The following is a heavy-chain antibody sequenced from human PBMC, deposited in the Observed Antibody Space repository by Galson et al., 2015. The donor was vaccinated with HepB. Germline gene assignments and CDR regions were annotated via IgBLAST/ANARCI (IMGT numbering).Heavy chain of an antibody. V-gene: IGHV3-48*02. Sequence: SLRLSCAASGFTFSSYSMNWVRQAPGKGLEWVSYISSSSSTIYYADSVKGRFTISRDNAKNSLYLQMNSLRDEDTAVYYCAGLSGSYDGGLGYWGQGTLVTVSS. CDR1: GFTFSSYS. CDR2: ISSSSSTI. D-gene: IGHD1-26*01. CDR3: AGLSGSYDGGLGY. J-gene: IGHJ4*02.